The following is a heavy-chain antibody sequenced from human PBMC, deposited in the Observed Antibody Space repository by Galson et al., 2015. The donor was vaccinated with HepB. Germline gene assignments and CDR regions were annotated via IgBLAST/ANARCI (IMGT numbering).Heavy chain of an antibody. CDR2: ISYDGSNK. CDR1: GFTFSSYG. Sequence: SLRLSCAASGFTFSSYGMHWVRQAPGKGLEWVAVISYDGSNKYYADSVKGRFTISRDNAKNSLYLQMNSLRAEDTAVYYCAREGYYDSSGYYRWYYYYGMDVWGQGTTVTVSS. V-gene: IGHV3-30*03. J-gene: IGHJ6*02. D-gene: IGHD3-22*01. CDR3: AREGYYDSSGYYRWYYYYGMDV.